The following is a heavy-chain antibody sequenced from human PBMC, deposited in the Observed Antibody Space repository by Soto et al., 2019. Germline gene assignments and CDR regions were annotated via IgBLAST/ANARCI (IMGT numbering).Heavy chain of an antibody. CDR2: IYYSGST. J-gene: IGHJ6*02. CDR1: GGSISSSSYY. V-gene: IGHV4-39*01. Sequence: SETLSLTCTVSGGSISSSSYYWGWIRQPPGKGLEWIGSIYYSGSTYYNPSLKSRVTISVDTSKNQFSLKLSSVTAADTAVYYCATIKQGYSYGFYYYYYGMDVWGQGTTVT. CDR3: ATIKQGYSYGFYYYYYGMDV. D-gene: IGHD5-18*01.